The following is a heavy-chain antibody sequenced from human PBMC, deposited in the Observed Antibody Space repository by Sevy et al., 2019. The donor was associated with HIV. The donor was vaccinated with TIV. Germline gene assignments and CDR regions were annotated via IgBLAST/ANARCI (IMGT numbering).Heavy chain of an antibody. J-gene: IGHJ4*02. CDR3: ARSGGYNKYDY. CDR1: GFTFSDYW. D-gene: IGHD2-15*01. V-gene: IGHV3-74*01. CDR2: INSDGSST. Sequence: GGSLRLSCAASGFTFSDYWMHWVRQAPGKGLVWVSRINSDGSSTNYADSVKGRFTISRDNAKNTLNLQMNSLGAEDKAGYYCARSGGYNKYDYWGQGTLVTVSS.